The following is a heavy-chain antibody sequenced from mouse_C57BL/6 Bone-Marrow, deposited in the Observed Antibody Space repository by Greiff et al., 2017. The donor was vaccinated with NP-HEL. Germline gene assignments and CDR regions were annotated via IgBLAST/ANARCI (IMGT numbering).Heavy chain of an antibody. CDR3: ARGGLRRSYYFDY. J-gene: IGHJ2*01. Sequence: VQLQQPGAELVKPGTSVKLSCKASGYTFTSYWMHWVKQRPGQGLEWIGMIHPNRGSTNYNEKVKSQATLTVDKYSSTAYMQLSSLTSEDSAVYYCARGGLRRSYYFDYWGQGTTLTVSS. CDR2: IHPNRGST. CDR1: GYTFTSYW. D-gene: IGHD2-4*01. V-gene: IGHV1-64*01.